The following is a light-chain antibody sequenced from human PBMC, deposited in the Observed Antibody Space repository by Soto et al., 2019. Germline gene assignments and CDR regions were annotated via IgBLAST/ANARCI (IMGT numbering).Light chain of an antibody. CDR2: DAS. CDR3: QHMRT. V-gene: IGKV1-5*01. J-gene: IGKJ1*01. CDR1: QSISSW. Sequence: GDRVTITCRASQSISSWLALYQQKPGKAPKLLIYDASSLESGVPSRFSGSGFGTEFSLTISSLQPDDFGSYYCQHMRTFGQGTKVDIK.